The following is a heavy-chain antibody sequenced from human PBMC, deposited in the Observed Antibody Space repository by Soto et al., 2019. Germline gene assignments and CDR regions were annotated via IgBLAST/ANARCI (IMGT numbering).Heavy chain of an antibody. CDR2: VYNDGSA. D-gene: IGHD3-22*01. CDR3: ARLAYDSRLNYLYFDH. V-gene: IGHV4-4*02. Sequence: PSETLSLTCDVSVVSISSGNLWSWVRQPPGKVLEWIAEVYNDGSANYHPSLESRATISVDRSKNRFSLRLSSVTAADTGKYYCARLAYDSRLNYLYFDHWGQGALVTVSS. J-gene: IGHJ4*02. CDR1: VVSISSGNL.